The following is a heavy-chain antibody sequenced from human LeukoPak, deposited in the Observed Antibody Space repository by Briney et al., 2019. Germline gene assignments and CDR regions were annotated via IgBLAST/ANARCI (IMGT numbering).Heavy chain of an antibody. Sequence: ASVKVSCKASGYTFTSYDINWVRQATGQGLEWMGWMNPNSGNTGYAQKFQGRVTMTRNTSISTAYMELSSLRSEDTAVYYCARVLRMTTVTTRSGLSYWGQGTLVTVSS. V-gene: IGHV1-8*01. CDR2: MNPNSGNT. J-gene: IGHJ4*02. CDR3: ARVLRMTTVTTRSGLSY. CDR1: GYTFTSYD. D-gene: IGHD4-17*01.